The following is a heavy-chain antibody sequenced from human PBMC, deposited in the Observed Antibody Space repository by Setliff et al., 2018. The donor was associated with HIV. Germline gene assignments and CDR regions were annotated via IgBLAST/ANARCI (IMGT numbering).Heavy chain of an antibody. CDR2: INHSGNT. CDR3: VASSSWSCRLNY. D-gene: IGHD2-2*01. V-gene: IGHV4-34*01. CDR1: GGSFSGY. Sequence: SETLSLTCAVYGGSFSGYWSWIRQSPGKGLEWLGEINHSGNTHYDPSLKSRLTISIDTSKEQFSLKLTSVTAADAAIYYCVASSSWSCRLNYWGQGTLVTVSS. J-gene: IGHJ4*02.